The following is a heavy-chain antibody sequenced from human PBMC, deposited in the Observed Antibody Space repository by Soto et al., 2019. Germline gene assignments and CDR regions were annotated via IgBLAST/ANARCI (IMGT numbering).Heavy chain of an antibody. Sequence: EVQLLESGGGLVEPGGSLRLSCAASGFTFSSYAMSWVRQAPGKGLEGVSQIGGSGERIYYADSVEGRFTISRDNSKEKVYLEMNSLRDEDTAVYYCARLGDSWGQETLVTVCS. CDR3: ARLGDS. CDR1: GFTFSSYA. V-gene: IGHV3-23*01. CDR2: IGGSGERI. J-gene: IGHJ4*02. D-gene: IGHD6-19*01.